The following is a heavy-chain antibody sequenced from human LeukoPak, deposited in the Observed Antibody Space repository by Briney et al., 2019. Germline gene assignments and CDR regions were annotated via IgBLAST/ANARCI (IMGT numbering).Heavy chain of an antibody. J-gene: IGHJ6*02. V-gene: IGHV1-2*02. CDR2: INPNSGGT. D-gene: IGHD3-22*01. Sequence: GASVKVSCKASGYTFTGYYMHWVRQAPGQGLEWMGWINPNSGGTNYAQKFQGRVTMTRDTSISTAYMELSRLRSDDTAVYYCARDQGADRYYYYGMDVWGQGTTVTVSS. CDR3: ARDQGADRYYYYGMDV. CDR1: GYTFTGYY.